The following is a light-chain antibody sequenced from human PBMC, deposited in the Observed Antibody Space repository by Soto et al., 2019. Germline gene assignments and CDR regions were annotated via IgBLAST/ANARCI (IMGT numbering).Light chain of an antibody. J-gene: IGKJ1*01. V-gene: IGKV1-39*01. CDR3: QQSYSGPRT. CDR2: AAS. Sequence: DIQMTQSPSSLSASVGDRVTITCRASQSSSTYLNWYQQKPGKAPNLLISAASSLQSGVPSRFSGSGSGTDFTLTISSVHPEDFASYYCQQSYSGPRTFGQGTKVE. CDR1: QSSSTY.